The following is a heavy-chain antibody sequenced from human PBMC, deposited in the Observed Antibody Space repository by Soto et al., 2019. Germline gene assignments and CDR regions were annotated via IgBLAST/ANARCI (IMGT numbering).Heavy chain of an antibody. V-gene: IGHV4-59*08. CDR3: ARPEAGTGYYND. CDR1: GGSTSSYY. J-gene: IGHJ4*02. Sequence: QVQLQESGPGLVKPSESLSLTCTVSGGSTSSYYWNWIRQPPGKGLEWLGYIYYSGSTYYNPSLKSRVTISVDTSKNQFSLKLSSVTAADTAVYYCARPEAGTGYYNDWGQGTLVTVSS. D-gene: IGHD3-9*01. CDR2: IYYSGST.